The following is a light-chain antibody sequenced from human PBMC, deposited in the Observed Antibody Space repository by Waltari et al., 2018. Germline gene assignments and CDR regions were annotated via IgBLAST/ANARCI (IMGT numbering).Light chain of an antibody. Sequence: QSALTQPPSASGSPGQSVTISCTGTSGDIGGYNFVSWYQQHPGKAPKLMIYEVTKRPSGVPDRFSGSKSGNTASLTVSGIQAEDEADYYCSSFAGNNNPYVFGTGTKVSVL. CDR2: EVT. V-gene: IGLV2-8*01. CDR3: SSFAGNNNPYV. J-gene: IGLJ1*01. CDR1: SGDIGGYNF.